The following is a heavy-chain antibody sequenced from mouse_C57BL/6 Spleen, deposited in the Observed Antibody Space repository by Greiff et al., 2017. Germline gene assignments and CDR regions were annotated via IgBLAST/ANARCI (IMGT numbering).Heavy chain of an antibody. Sequence: EVQLQESGGGLVQPGGSLKLSCAASGFTFSDYGMAWVRQAPRKGPEWVAFISNLAYSIYYADTVTGRFPISRENAKNTLYLEMSSLRSEDTAMYYCARHGAYGSRYYYAMDYWGQGTSVTVSS. J-gene: IGHJ4*01. D-gene: IGHD1-1*01. V-gene: IGHV5-15*01. CDR3: ARHGAYGSRYYYAMDY. CDR2: ISNLAYSI. CDR1: GFTFSDYG.